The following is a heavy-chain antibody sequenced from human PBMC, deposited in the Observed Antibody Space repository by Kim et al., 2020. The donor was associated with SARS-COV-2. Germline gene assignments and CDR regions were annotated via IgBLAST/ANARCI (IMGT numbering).Heavy chain of an antibody. D-gene: IGHD6-13*01. CDR1: GFTFSSYA. J-gene: IGHJ5*02. Sequence: GGSLRLSCAASGFTFSSYAMHWVRQAPGKGLEWVAVISYDGSNKYYADSVKGRFTISRDNSKNTLYLQMNSLRAEDTAVYYCARDFITAPGWEAAAGNWFDPWGQGTLVTVSS. V-gene: IGHV3-30*04. CDR3: ARDFITAPGWEAAAGNWFDP. CDR2: ISYDGSNK.